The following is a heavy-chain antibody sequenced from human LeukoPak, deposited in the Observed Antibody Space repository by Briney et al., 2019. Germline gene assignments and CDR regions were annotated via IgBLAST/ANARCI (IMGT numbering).Heavy chain of an antibody. D-gene: IGHD3-3*01. CDR3: ANPTIFGVVRDVPFDY. Sequence: GGSLRLSCAASGFTFSSYGMHWVRQAPGKGLEWVAFIRYDGSNKYYADSVKGRFTISRDNSKNTLYLQMNSLRAEDTAVYYCANPTIFGVVRDVPFDYWGQGTLVTVSS. CDR2: IRYDGSNK. J-gene: IGHJ4*02. V-gene: IGHV3-30*02. CDR1: GFTFSSYG.